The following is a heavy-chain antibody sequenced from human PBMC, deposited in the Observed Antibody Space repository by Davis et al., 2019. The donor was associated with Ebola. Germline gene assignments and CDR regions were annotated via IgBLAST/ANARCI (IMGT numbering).Heavy chain of an antibody. CDR1: GGSISSSNW. J-gene: IGHJ5*02. V-gene: IGHV4-4*02. CDR2: IYYSGNT. Sequence: SETLSLTCAVSGGSISSSNWWSWVRQPPGKGLEWIGYIYYSGNTNYNPSLKSRVTISLDTSKNQFSLTLSSVPAADTAVYYCARVNYDFWSGYANWFDPWGQGTLVTVSS. CDR3: ARVNYDFWSGYANWFDP. D-gene: IGHD3-3*01.